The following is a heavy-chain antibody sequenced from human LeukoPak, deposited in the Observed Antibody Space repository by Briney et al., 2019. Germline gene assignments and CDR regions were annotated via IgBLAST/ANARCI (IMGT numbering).Heavy chain of an antibody. V-gene: IGHV4-31*03. CDR3: ARGLLNYDILTGYFSRDAFDI. CDR1: GGSISSGGYY. J-gene: IGHJ3*02. D-gene: IGHD3-9*01. CDR2: IYYNGST. Sequence: PSQTLSLTCTVSGGSISSGGYYWSWIRQHPGKGLEWIGYIYYNGSTYYNPSLKSRVTISVDTSKNQFSLKLSSVTAADTAVYYCARGLLNYDILTGYFSRDAFDIWGQGTMVTVSS.